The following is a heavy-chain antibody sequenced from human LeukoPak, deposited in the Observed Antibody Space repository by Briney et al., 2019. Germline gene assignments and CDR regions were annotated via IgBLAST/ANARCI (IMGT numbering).Heavy chain of an antibody. J-gene: IGHJ4*02. Sequence: GESLKISCNGSGYKFTSYWIAWVRQMPGKGLEWMGMIYPDDSDTRYSPSFQGHVTISADKSITTAYLQWSSLKASDTAMYYCARHIGLTTGYLDFWGQGTLVTVSS. D-gene: IGHD4/OR15-4a*01. CDR2: IYPDDSDT. CDR1: GYKFTSYW. CDR3: ARHIGLTTGYLDF. V-gene: IGHV5-51*01.